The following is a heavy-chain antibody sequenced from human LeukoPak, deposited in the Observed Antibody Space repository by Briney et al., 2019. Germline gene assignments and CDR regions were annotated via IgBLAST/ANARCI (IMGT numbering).Heavy chain of an antibody. J-gene: IGHJ4*02. CDR1: GFSLSTRGVG. V-gene: IGHV2-5*02. CDR2: IYWDDDK. D-gene: IGHD4-17*01. Sequence: SGPTLVKPTQTLTLTCTFSGFSLSTRGVGVGWIRPPPGKALEWLALIYWDDDKRYSPSLKSRPTITKDTSKNQVDLTMTNMDPVDTATYYCAHFTIDGDYDYWGQGTLVTVSS. CDR3: AHFTIDGDYDY.